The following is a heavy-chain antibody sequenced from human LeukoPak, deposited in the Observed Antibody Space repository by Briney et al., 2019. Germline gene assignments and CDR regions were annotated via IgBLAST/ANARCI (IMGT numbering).Heavy chain of an antibody. CDR3: ARVSRGNSVGGDY. J-gene: IGHJ4*02. D-gene: IGHD4-23*01. CDR1: GASISSYY. V-gene: IGHV4-59*01. CDR2: IYYSGST. Sequence: SETLSLTCTVSGASISSYYWSWIRQPPGKGLEWIGYIYYSGSTNYNPSLKSRVTISLDTSKNQFSLKLSSVTAADTAMYYCARVSRGNSVGGDYWGQGTLVTVSS.